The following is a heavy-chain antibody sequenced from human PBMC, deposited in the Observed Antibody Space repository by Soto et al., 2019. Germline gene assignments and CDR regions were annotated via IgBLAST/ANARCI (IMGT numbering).Heavy chain of an antibody. CDR3: ARGGAYNYGPRGSRVADF. J-gene: IGHJ4*02. Sequence: EVQLVESGGGLVQRGGSLRLSCEASGFTLNDYWMHWVRQVPGKGLVWVARINADGTSASYANSVKGRFTISRDNAKNTVYLLMSSLRAEHSAVYYCARGGAYNYGPRGSRVADFWGPGNLVTLSS. V-gene: IGHV3-74*01. CDR1: GFTLNDYW. CDR2: INADGTSA. D-gene: IGHD5-18*01.